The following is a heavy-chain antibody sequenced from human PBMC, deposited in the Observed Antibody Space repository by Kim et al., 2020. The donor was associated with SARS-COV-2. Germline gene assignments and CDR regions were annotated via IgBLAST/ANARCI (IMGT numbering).Heavy chain of an antibody. J-gene: IGHJ6*02. CDR1: GFTFSSYA. CDR3: ARDGGYYYYYGMDV. Sequence: GGSLRLSCAASGFTFSSYAMHWVRQAPGKGLEWVAVISYDGSNKYYADSVKGRFTISRDNSKNTLYLQMNSLRAEDTAVYYCARDGGYYYYYGMDVWGQG. D-gene: IGHD3-3*01. V-gene: IGHV3-30-3*01. CDR2: ISYDGSNK.